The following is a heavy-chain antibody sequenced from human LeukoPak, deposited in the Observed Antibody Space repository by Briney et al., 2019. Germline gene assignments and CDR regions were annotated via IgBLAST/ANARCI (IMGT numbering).Heavy chain of an antibody. CDR2: ISSSSSYI. Sequence: GGSLRLSCAASGFTFSSYSMNWVRQAPGKGLEWVSSISSSSSYIYYANSVKGRFTISRDNAKNTLYLQMNSLRAEDTAVYYCARDLGYSSSQGSWGQGTLVTVSS. CDR1: GFTFSSYS. J-gene: IGHJ5*02. CDR3: ARDLGYSSSQGS. V-gene: IGHV3-21*01. D-gene: IGHD6-13*01.